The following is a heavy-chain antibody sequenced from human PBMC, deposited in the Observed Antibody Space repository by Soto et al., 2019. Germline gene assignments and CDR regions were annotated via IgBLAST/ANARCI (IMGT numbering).Heavy chain of an antibody. CDR2: IHPRGDTK. Sequence: QVQLVQSGAAVKEPGASVKVSCKASGYTFQNYHMHWVRQAPGQGLEWMGIIHPRGDTKTYAQRFQGRLAMTRDASTSTAYMELSSLTSEDTAVYFCARDLWGSWTVDYWGQGTLVTVSS. D-gene: IGHD3-16*01. CDR1: GYTFQNYH. CDR3: ARDLWGSWTVDY. J-gene: IGHJ4*02. V-gene: IGHV1-46*02.